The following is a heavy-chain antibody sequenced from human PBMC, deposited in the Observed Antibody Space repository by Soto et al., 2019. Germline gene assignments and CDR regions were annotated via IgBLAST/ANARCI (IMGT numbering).Heavy chain of an antibody. Sequence: GGSLRLSCAASGFTFSSYWMSWVRQAPGKGLEWVANIKQDGSEKYYVDSVKGRFTISRDNAKNSLYLQMNSLRAEDTAVYYCARATYDFWSGTRGYYYYYMDVWGKGTTVTVSS. J-gene: IGHJ6*03. D-gene: IGHD3-3*01. CDR3: ARATYDFWSGTRGYYYYYMDV. CDR2: IKQDGSEK. V-gene: IGHV3-7*04. CDR1: GFTFSSYW.